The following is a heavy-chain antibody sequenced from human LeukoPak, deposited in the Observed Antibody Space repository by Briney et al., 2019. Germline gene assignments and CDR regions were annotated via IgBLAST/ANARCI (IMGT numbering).Heavy chain of an antibody. D-gene: IGHD3-3*01. V-gene: IGHV3-21*01. CDR2: ISSSSSYI. CDR1: GFTFSSYS. Sequence: GSLRLSCAASGFTFSSYSMNWVRQAPGKGLEWVSSISSSSSYIYYADSVKGRFTISRDNAKNSPYLQMNSLRAEDTAVYYCARDKDFLFDYWGQGTLVTVSS. J-gene: IGHJ4*02. CDR3: ARDKDFLFDY.